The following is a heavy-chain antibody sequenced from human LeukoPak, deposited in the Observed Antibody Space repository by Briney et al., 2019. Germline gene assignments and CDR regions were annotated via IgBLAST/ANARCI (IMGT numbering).Heavy chain of an antibody. J-gene: IGHJ3*02. D-gene: IGHD5-18*01. CDR3: ARQLSPFAFDI. Sequence: GASVKVSCKASESTFTAYYIHWVRQAPGQGLEWVGRINPNTGVTNYAQKFQDRVTMTRDTSISTAYMELSRLRSDDTAVYYCARQLSPFAFDIWGQGTMVTISS. V-gene: IGHV1-2*06. CDR2: INPNTGVT. CDR1: ESTFTAYY.